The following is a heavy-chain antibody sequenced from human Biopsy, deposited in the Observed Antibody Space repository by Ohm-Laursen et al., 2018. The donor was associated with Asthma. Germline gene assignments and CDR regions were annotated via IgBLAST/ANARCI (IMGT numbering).Heavy chain of an antibody. CDR1: RYSFTDYH. CDR2: FTPTSGGT. CDR3: ARDTLHDNSAYIGDAFDF. V-gene: IGHV1-2*06. D-gene: IGHD3-22*01. J-gene: IGHJ3*01. Sequence: ATVKVSCKASRYSFTDYHVHSGRQSPGQGLECMGRFTPTSGGTTYAQKFQGRVTMTRDRSISTAYLELNRLRSHDTAVYYCARDTLHDNSAYIGDAFDFWGQGTMVPVPS.